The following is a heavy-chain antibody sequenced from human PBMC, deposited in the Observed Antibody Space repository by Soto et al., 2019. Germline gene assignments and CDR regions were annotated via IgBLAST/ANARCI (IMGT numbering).Heavy chain of an antibody. Sequence: SGGSLRLSCAASGFTFSGYAMSWVRQAPGKGLEWVSAISGSGGSTYYADSVKGRFTISRDNSKNTLYLQMNSLRAEDTAVYYCAKAPRPGYDLAFDIWGQGTMVTVSS. J-gene: IGHJ3*02. CDR1: GFTFSGYA. CDR3: AKAPRPGYDLAFDI. D-gene: IGHD5-12*01. CDR2: ISGSGGST. V-gene: IGHV3-23*01.